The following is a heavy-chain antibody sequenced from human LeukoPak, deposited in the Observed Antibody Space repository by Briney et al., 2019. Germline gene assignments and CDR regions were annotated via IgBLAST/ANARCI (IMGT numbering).Heavy chain of an antibody. D-gene: IGHD5-12*01. V-gene: IGHV4-59*01. CDR2: IYYSGST. Sequence: SETLSLTCTVSGGSISSYYWIWIRQPPGKGLEWIGYIYYSGSTNYNPSLTSRVTISVDTSKNQFSLKLSSVTAADTAVYYCARGDIPLVYYYYMDVWGKGTTVTVSS. CDR3: ARGDIPLVYYYYMDV. CDR1: GGSISSYY. J-gene: IGHJ6*03.